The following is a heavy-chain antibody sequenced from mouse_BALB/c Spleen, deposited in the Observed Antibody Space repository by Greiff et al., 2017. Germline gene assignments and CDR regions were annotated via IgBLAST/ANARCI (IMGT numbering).Heavy chain of an antibody. CDR3: ARTGTRYAMDY. J-gene: IGHJ4*01. D-gene: IGHD4-1*01. Sequence: EVQRVESGGGLVKPGGSLKLSCAASGFTFSSYAMSWVRQSPEKRLEWVAEISSGGSYTYYPDTVTGRLTISRDNAKNTLYLEMSSLRSEDTAMYYCARTGTRYAMDYWGQGTSVTVSS. CDR2: ISSGGSYT. CDR1: GFTFSSYA. V-gene: IGHV5-9-4*01.